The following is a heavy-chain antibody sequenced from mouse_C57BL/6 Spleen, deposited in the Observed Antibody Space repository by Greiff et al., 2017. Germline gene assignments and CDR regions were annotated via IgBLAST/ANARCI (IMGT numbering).Heavy chain of an antibody. CDR1: GYTFTDYY. CDR3: ARGTGLLRFAY. V-gene: IGHV1-19*01. D-gene: IGHD3-1*01. J-gene: IGHJ3*01. Sequence: VQLKQPGPVLVKPGASVKMSCKASGYTFTDYYMHWVKQSPGKSLEWIGVINPYNGGTSYNQKFKGKATLTVDTSSSTAYMELNSLTSEDSAVYYCARGTGLLRFAYWGQGTLVTVSA. CDR2: INPYNGGT.